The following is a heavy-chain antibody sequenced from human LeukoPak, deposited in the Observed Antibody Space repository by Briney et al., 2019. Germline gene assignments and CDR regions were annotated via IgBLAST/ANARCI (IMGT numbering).Heavy chain of an antibody. CDR3: ASGPRDIILYVD. CDR1: GGSVCSGSYY. V-gene: IGHV4-61*01. CDR2: IYYSGST. J-gene: IGHJ4*02. Sequence: PSETLSLTCAVPGGSVCSGSYYWSWTRHPPRGGLEWIGYIYYSGSTNYNPSLKSRVTISVDTSKNQFSLKLSSVTAADTAVYYCASGPRDIILYVDWGQGTLVTVSP. D-gene: IGHD2-8*01.